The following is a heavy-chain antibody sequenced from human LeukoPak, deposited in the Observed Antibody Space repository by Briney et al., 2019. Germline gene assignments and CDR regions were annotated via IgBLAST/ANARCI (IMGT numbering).Heavy chain of an antibody. CDR2: MNPNSGNT. D-gene: IGHD5-18*01. Sequence: GASVKVSCKASGYTFTSYDINWVRQATGQGLEWMGWMNPNSGNTGYAQKFQGRVTMTRNTSISTAYTELSSLRSEDTAVYYCARAGGYCYGTLFDHWGQGTLVTVSS. V-gene: IGHV1-8*01. J-gene: IGHJ4*02. CDR1: GYTFTSYD. CDR3: ARAGGYCYGTLFDH.